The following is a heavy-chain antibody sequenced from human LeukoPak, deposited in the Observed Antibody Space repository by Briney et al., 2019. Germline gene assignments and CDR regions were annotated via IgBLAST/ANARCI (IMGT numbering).Heavy chain of an antibody. J-gene: IGHJ3*02. Sequence: GGSLRLSCAASEFTFSTYWMHWVRQVPGKGLVWVSRINSDGSSTSYADSVKGRLTISRDNAKNTLYLQMNSLRAEDTAVYYCTRGRMATTPSWAFDIWGQGTMVTVSS. D-gene: IGHD5-24*01. V-gene: IGHV3-74*01. CDR1: EFTFSTYW. CDR3: TRGRMATTPSWAFDI. CDR2: INSDGSST.